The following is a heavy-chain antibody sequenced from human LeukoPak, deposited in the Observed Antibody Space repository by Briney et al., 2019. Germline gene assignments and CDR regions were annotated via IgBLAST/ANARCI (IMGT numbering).Heavy chain of an antibody. J-gene: IGHJ6*03. V-gene: IGHV4-4*09. CDR2: IYTSGST. CDR1: GGSISLYY. Sequence: SETLSLTCTVSGGSISLYYWNWIRQPPGKGLEWIGYIYTSGSTKYNPSLKSRVTISVDTSKNQLSLKLSSVTAADTSVYYCAGPDIATRPRKYYYYYMDVWGKGTTVTVSS. D-gene: IGHD2-15*01. CDR3: AGPDIATRPRKYYYYYMDV.